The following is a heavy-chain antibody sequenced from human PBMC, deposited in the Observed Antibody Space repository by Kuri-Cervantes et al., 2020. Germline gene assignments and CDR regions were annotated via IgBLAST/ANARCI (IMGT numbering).Heavy chain of an antibody. CDR2: INAGSGNT. J-gene: IGHJ4*02. Sequence: ASVKVSCKASGYTFTSYDINWVRQATGQGLEWMGWINAGSGNTKYSQKFQGRITITSDTSASTAYMELSSLRSEDTAVYYCASSSRRGYSAYLFDYWGQGTLVTGSS. CDR1: GYTFTSYD. D-gene: IGHD5-12*01. V-gene: IGHV1-3*01. CDR3: ASSSRRGYSAYLFDY.